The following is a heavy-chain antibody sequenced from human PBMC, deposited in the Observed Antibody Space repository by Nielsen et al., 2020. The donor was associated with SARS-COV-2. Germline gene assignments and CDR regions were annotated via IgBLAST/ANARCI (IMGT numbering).Heavy chain of an antibody. CDR3: ASRPYYYGSALLDV. CDR2: MYYSGAT. D-gene: IGHD3-10*01. Sequence: WIRQPPGKALEWIGYMYYSGATYHNPSLKSRVTISVDTAKNQISLHLSSVTAADTAVYYCASRPYYYGSALLDVWGKGTTVTVSS. V-gene: IGHV4-30-4*01. J-gene: IGHJ6*04.